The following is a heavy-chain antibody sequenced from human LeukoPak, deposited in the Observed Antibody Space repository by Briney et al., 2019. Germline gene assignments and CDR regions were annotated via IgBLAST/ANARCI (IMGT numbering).Heavy chain of an antibody. D-gene: IGHD2-15*01. V-gene: IGHV4-39*07. CDR1: GGSISSSSYY. J-gene: IGHJ6*03. Sequence: SETLSLTCTVSGGSISSSSYYWGWIRQPPGKGVEWIGSIYYSGSTYYNPSLKSRVTISVDTSKNQFSLKLSSVTAADTAVYYCARVCMSSGGSYDYYYYYMDVWGKGTTVTVSS. CDR3: ARVCMSSGGSYDYYYYYMDV. CDR2: IYYSGST.